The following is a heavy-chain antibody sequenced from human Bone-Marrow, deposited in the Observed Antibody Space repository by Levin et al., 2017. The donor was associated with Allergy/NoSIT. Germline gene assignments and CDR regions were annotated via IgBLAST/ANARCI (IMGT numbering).Heavy chain of an antibody. J-gene: IGHJ6*03. CDR1: GYIFTDYY. CDR3: ARAIASGGNTYYYYYMDV. CDR2: ISPNSGGT. V-gene: IGHV1-2*02. Sequence: GESLKISCKASGYIFTDYYIHWVRQAPGQGLEWMGWISPNSGGTTYAQKFQGRVTMTRDTSISTAYVDLSRLRFDDTAVYYCARAIASGGNTYYYYYMDVWGKGTTVTVSS. D-gene: IGHD3-16*01.